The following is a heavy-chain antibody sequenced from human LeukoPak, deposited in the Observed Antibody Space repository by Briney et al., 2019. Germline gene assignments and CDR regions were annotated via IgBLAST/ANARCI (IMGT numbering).Heavy chain of an antibody. CDR2: INPNSGGT. CDR3: ARDPRTIFGRDDAFDI. CDR1: GYTFTGYY. J-gene: IGHJ3*02. D-gene: IGHD3-3*01. Sequence: GASVKVSCKASGYTFTGYYMHWVRQAPGQGLEWMGWINPNSGGTNYAQKFQSRVTMTRDTSISTAYMELSRLRSDDTAVYYCARDPRTIFGRDDAFDIWGQGTMVTVSS. V-gene: IGHV1-2*02.